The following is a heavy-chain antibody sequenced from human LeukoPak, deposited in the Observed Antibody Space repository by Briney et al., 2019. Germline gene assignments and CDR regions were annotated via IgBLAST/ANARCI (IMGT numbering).Heavy chain of an antibody. J-gene: IGHJ4*02. D-gene: IGHD1-26*01. CDR2: INFNSGDT. CDR1: GYTFSGYY. CDR3: VRERGATVDY. Sequence: ASVKVSCKASGYTFSGYYIHWVRQAPGQGLEWMGWINFNSGDTNYAQKFQGRVTVTRDTSIGTTYMELSSLRADDTAIYHCVRERGATVDYWGQGTLVTVSS. V-gene: IGHV1-2*02.